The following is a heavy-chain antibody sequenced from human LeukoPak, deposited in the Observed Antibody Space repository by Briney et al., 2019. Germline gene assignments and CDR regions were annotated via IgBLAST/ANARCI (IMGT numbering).Heavy chain of an antibody. CDR2: IKQDGSLE. CDR3: ARWTGVIDS. CDR1: GFTFENYW. Sequence: GGSLRLSCVASGFTFENYWMHWVRQAPGKGPEWVANIKQDGSLEHYMDSVKGRFTISRDNANGSLILQMDSLRAEDTAVYYCARWTGVIDSWGQGTLVTVSS. V-gene: IGHV3-7*01. D-gene: IGHD2-21*01. J-gene: IGHJ4*02.